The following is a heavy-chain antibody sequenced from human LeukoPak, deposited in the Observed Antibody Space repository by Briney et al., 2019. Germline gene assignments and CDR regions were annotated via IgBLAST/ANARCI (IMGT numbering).Heavy chain of an antibody. D-gene: IGHD3-16*01. J-gene: IGHJ1*01. V-gene: IGHV3-30*18. Sequence: GGSLRLSCAASGFTFRSYGMHWVRQAPGKGPEWVAVISYDGSNKYYADSVKGRFTISRDNSKNALYLQMNSLRAEDTAVYYCAKDLVWFGQHWGQGTLVAVSS. CDR3: AKDLVWFGQH. CDR1: GFTFRSYG. CDR2: ISYDGSNK.